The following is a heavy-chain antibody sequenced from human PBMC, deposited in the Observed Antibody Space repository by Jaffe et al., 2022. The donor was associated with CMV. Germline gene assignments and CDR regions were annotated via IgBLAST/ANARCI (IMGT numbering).Heavy chain of an antibody. CDR3: AKDLMPQYFHH. V-gene: IGHV3-23*04. CDR1: GFTFSDYD. D-gene: IGHD2-2*01. CDR2: ITGNGART. J-gene: IGHJ1*01. Sequence: EVQLVESGGGLVQTGGSLRLSCAASGFTFSDYDMTWVRQAPGKGLEWVSDITGNGARTYYADSVRGRFTVSRDNAKNTLYLQMNSLRAEDTAVYYCAKDLMPQYFHHWGQGTLVTVSS.